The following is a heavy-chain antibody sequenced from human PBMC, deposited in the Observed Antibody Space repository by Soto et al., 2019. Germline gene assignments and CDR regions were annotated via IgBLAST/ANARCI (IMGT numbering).Heavy chain of an antibody. CDR2: INPSGGST. D-gene: IGHD6-19*01. Sequence: QVQLVQSGAEVKKPGASVKVSCKASGYTFTSYYMHWVRQAPGQGLEWMGRINPSGGSTSYAQKFQGRVTMTRDTSTSTVYMELSSLRSEDTAVYYCARDGTVAGTWAVWFDPWGQGTLVTVSS. J-gene: IGHJ5*02. CDR1: GYTFTSYY. CDR3: ARDGTVAGTWAVWFDP. V-gene: IGHV1-46*01.